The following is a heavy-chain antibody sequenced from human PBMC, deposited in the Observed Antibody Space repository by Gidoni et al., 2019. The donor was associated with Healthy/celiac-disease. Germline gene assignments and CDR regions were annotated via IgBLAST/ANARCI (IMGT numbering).Heavy chain of an antibody. CDR2: IYWDDDK. Sequence: QITLKESGPTLVKPTQTLTLTCTFSGLSLSTSGVGVGWIRQPPGKALEWLALIYWDDDKRYSPSLKSRLTITKDTSKNQVVLTMTNMDPVDTATYYCAHSRVDIVATIPRNHFDYWGQGTLVTVSS. CDR3: AHSRVDIVATIPRNHFDY. V-gene: IGHV2-5*02. J-gene: IGHJ4*02. CDR1: GLSLSTSGVG. D-gene: IGHD5-12*01.